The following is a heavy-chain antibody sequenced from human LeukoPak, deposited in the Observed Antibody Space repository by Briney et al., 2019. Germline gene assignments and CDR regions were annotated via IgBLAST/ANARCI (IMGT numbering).Heavy chain of an antibody. J-gene: IGHJ4*02. V-gene: IGHV4-38-2*01. CDR1: GYSISSGYY. D-gene: IGHD3-22*01. CDR3: ARVLYDTRTFDY. CDR2: IYSTGDA. Sequence: PSETLSLTCDVSGYSISSGYYWAWIRQTPGKGLQYIGMIYSTGDAYYSPSLKSRVTMSVDTSKNQLSLQLTSVTGADTAIYYCARVLYDTRTFDYWGQGTLVTVSS.